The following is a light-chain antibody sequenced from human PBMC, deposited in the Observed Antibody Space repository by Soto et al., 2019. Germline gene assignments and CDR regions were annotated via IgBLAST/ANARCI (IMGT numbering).Light chain of an antibody. CDR2: TAG. CDR1: SSNIGSNT. CDR3: ASWDDSLNGWA. Sequence: QSVLTQPLSASASPGQRVTISCSGGSSNIGSNTVAWYQHLPGTAPPRLIFTAGQRPSGVPGRFSGSKSGTSASLAISGLQSEDEAEYFCASWDDSLNGWAFGGGTKLTVL. V-gene: IGLV1-44*01. J-gene: IGLJ3*02.